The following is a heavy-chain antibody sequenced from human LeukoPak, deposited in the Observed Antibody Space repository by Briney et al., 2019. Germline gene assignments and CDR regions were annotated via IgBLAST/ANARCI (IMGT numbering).Heavy chain of an antibody. J-gene: IGHJ4*02. V-gene: IGHV4-59*01. Sequence: PSETLFLTCTVSGGSISSYFWSWVRQPPGKGLEWIGYIYYSGSTNYNPSLKSRVTISVDTSKNQFSLKLASVTTADTAVYYCARDRWLGYWGQGTIVTVSS. D-gene: IGHD5-12*01. CDR2: IYYSGST. CDR1: GGSISSYF. CDR3: ARDRWLGY.